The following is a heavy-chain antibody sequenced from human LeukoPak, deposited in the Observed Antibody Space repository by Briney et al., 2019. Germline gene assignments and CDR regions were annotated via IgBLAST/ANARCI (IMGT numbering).Heavy chain of an antibody. Sequence: SETLSLTCAVYGVSFSGYYWSWIRQPPGKGLEWIGEINHSGSTNYNPSLKTRVTISVATSKNQFSLKLSSVTAADTAVYYCARGSYRKALITIFGVGTFGYWGQGTLVTVSS. D-gene: IGHD3-3*01. CDR3: ARGSYRKALITIFGVGTFGY. V-gene: IGHV4-34*01. J-gene: IGHJ4*02. CDR1: GVSFSGYY. CDR2: INHSGST.